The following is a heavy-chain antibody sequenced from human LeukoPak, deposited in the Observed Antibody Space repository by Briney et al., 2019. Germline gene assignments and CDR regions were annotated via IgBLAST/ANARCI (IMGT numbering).Heavy chain of an antibody. D-gene: IGHD5-12*01. V-gene: IGHV3-30-3*01. CDR3: ARDWYSGYGHDSFDV. CDR1: ILILTIYT. Sequence: GGSLSLSCTPSILILTIYTLHCVSHAQGEGLEWVASISHDVTKTYYADSVKGRFTISRDNSKNTLYVQMNSLRAEDTAIYYCARDWYSGYGHDSFDVWGQGTMVTVSS. J-gene: IGHJ3*01. CDR2: ISHDVTKT.